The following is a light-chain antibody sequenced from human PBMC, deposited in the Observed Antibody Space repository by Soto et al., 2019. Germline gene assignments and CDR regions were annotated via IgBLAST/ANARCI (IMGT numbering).Light chain of an antibody. CDR3: QQCYSTPYT. CDR1: QSVLSTSNNKNY. J-gene: IGKJ2*01. V-gene: IGKV4-1*01. Sequence: DIVMTQSPDSLAVSLGERATINCKSSQSVLSTSNNKNYLAWYQQKPGQPPKLLFYWASTRESGVPDRFSGSGSGTVFALSISSLQAEDVAVYYCQQCYSTPYTFGPGTKLEIK. CDR2: WAS.